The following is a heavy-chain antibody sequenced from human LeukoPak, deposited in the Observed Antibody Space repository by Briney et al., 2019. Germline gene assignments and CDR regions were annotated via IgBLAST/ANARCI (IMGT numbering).Heavy chain of an antibody. V-gene: IGHV3-30-3*01. CDR2: ISYDGSNK. D-gene: IGHD3-10*01. CDR3: ARGMVRGVQYFDY. J-gene: IGHJ4*02. CDR1: GFTFSSYA. Sequence: PGGSLRLSCAASGFTFSSYAMHWVRQAPGKGLEWVAVISYDGSNKYYPDSVKGRFTISRDNSKNTLYLQMNSLRAEDTAVYYCARGMVRGVQYFDYWGQGTLVTVSS.